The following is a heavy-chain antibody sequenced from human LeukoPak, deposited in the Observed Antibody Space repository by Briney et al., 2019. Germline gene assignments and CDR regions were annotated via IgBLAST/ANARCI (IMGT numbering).Heavy chain of an antibody. CDR3: ARYYADVNGYYYYYDY. Sequence: PSETLSLTCTVSGASVSSYYWSWIRKPPGKGLEWIGFSAHTGSSSYNPSLKSRVSISVDKSMNHFSLRLTSVTTADTAVCYCARYYADVNGYYYYYDYWGQGTLVTVSS. D-gene: IGHD3-22*01. CDR1: GASVSSYY. V-gene: IGHV4-59*02. CDR2: SAHTGSS. J-gene: IGHJ4*02.